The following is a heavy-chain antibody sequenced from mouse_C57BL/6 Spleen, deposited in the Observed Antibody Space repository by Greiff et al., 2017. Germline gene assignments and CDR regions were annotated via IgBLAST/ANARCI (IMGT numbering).Heavy chain of an antibody. J-gene: IGHJ1*03. V-gene: IGHV5-4*01. CDR1: GFTFSSYA. Sequence: DVQLQESGGGLVKPGGSLKLSCAASGFTFSSYAMSWVRQTPEKRLEWVATISDGGSYTYYPDNVKGRFTISRDNAKNNLYLQMSHLKSEDTAMYYCAKDSSYDGYSWYFDVWGTGTTVTVSS. CDR2: ISDGGSYT. CDR3: AKDSSYDGYSWYFDV. D-gene: IGHD2-3*01.